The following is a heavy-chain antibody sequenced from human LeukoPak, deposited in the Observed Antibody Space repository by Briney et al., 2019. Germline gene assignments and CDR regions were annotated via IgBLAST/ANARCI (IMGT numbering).Heavy chain of an antibody. CDR1: GFIFSSYA. V-gene: IGHV3-23*01. D-gene: IGHD7-27*01. CDR3: ANSGHLGPRNFDY. Sequence: GGSLRLSCSASGFIFSSYAMSWVRQAPGKGLEWVSAISGSGGSTYYADSVKGRFTISRDNSKNTLYLQMNSLRAEDTAVYYCANSGHLGPRNFDYWGQGTLVTVSS. CDR2: ISGSGGST. J-gene: IGHJ4*02.